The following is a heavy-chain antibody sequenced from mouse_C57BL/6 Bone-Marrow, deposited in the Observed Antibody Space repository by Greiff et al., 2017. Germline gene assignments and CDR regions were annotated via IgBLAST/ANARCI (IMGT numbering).Heavy chain of an antibody. D-gene: IGHD2-13*01. CDR3: AIVRLGFDD. CDR1: GFTFSDYY. V-gene: IGHV5-16*01. J-gene: IGHJ2*01. Sequence: EVKLMESEGGLVQPGSSMKLSCTASGFTFSDYYMAWVRQVPEKGLEWVANINYDGSRPYYLDSLKSRFILSRDNATNILYLQMSSLKSEDTAAYYFAIVRLGFDDWGQGTTLTVSS. CDR2: INYDGSRP.